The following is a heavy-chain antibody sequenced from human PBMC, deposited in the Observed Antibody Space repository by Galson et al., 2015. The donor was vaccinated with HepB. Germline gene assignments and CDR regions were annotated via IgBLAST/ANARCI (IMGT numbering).Heavy chain of an antibody. V-gene: IGHV3-11*01. CDR2: ISSSGSTI. CDR3: ARGKTSPSRAFDI. Sequence: SLRLSCAASGFTFSDYYMSWIRQAPGKGLEWVSYISSSGSTIYYADSVKGRFTISRDNAKNSLYLQMNSLRAEDTAVYYCARGKTSPSRAFDIWVHGTMVTVSS. CDR1: GFTFSDYY. J-gene: IGHJ3*02.